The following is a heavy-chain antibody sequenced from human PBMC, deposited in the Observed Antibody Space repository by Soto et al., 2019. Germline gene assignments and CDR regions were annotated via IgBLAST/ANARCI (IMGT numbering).Heavy chain of an antibody. Sequence: ASVKVSCKASGYSFTTYDINCVRQATGQVLEWMGWINPNNGNTGYAQKFQGRVTLTRTTSISTAYMELSSLRSDDTAVYYCARTSSGTREGFDPWGQGTLVTVSS. V-gene: IGHV1-8*01. CDR3: ARTSSGTREGFDP. CDR2: INPNNGNT. J-gene: IGHJ5*02. CDR1: GYSFTTYD. D-gene: IGHD1-7*01.